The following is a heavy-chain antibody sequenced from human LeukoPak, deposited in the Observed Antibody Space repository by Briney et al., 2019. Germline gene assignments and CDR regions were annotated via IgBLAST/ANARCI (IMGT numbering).Heavy chain of an antibody. Sequence: GGSLRLSCAASGFTFSSYAMGWVRQAPGKGLEWVSAISGSGGSTYYADSVKGRFTISRDNSKNTLSLQMNSLRAEDTAVYYCAKGGIAMADYYFDYWGQGTLVTVSS. V-gene: IGHV3-23*01. CDR3: AKGGIAMADYYFDY. CDR2: ISGSGGST. J-gene: IGHJ4*02. D-gene: IGHD6-19*01. CDR1: GFTFSSYA.